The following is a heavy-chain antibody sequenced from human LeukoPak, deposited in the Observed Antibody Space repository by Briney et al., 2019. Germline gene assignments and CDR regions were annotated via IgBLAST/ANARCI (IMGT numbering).Heavy chain of an antibody. CDR3: ARAGGGSCYKCAFDI. V-gene: IGHV3-48*01. J-gene: IGHJ3*02. CDR1: GFTFNNYN. D-gene: IGHD2-15*01. CDR2: ISSSSSTI. Sequence: PGGSLRLSCAASGFTFNNYNMNWVRQAPGKGLEWVSYISSSSSTIYYADSVKGRFTISRDNAKNSLYLQMNSLRAEDTAVYYCARAGGGSCYKCAFDIWGQGTMVTVSS.